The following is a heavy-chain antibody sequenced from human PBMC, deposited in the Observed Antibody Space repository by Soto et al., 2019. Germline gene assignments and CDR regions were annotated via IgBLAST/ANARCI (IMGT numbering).Heavy chain of an antibody. CDR2: IYYSGST. V-gene: IGHV4-31*03. J-gene: IGHJ4*02. Sequence: QVQLQESGPGLVKPSQTLSLTCTVSGGSISSGGYYWSWIRQHPGKGLEWIGYIYYSGSTYYNPSLKSRVTISVDTSKNQFSLQLSSVTAADTAVYYCARDVPAGGGGIDYWGQGTLVTVSS. CDR1: GGSISSGGYY. D-gene: IGHD2-15*01. CDR3: ARDVPAGGGGIDY.